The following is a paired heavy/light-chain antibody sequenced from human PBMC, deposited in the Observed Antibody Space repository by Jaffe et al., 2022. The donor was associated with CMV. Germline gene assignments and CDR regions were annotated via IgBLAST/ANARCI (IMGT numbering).Heavy chain of an antibody. CDR1: GFTFSSYS. Sequence: EVQLVESGGGLVKPGGSLRLSCAASGFTFSSYSMNWVRQAPGKGLEWVSSISSSSSYIYYADSVKGRFTISRDNAKNSLYLQMNSLRAEDTAVYYCARDSYYYDSSGYFYCDAFDIWGQGTMVTVSS. V-gene: IGHV3-21*01. CDR3: ARDSYYYDSSGYFYCDAFDI. CDR2: ISSSSSYI. J-gene: IGHJ3*02. D-gene: IGHD3-22*01.
Light chain of an antibody. CDR1: QSISSY. J-gene: IGKJ1*01. Sequence: DIQMTQSPSSLSASVGDRVTITCRASQSISSYLNWYQQKPGKAPKLLIYAASSLQSGVPSRFSGSGSGTDFTLTISSLQPEDFATYYCQQSYSTPPGTFGQGTKVEIK. CDR3: QQSYSTPPGT. V-gene: IGKV1-39*01. CDR2: AAS.